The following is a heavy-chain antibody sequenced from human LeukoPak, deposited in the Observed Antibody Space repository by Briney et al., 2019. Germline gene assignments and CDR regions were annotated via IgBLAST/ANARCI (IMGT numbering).Heavy chain of an antibody. CDR1: GYIFTGYY. Sequence: ASVKVSCKASGYIFTGYYMHWVRQAPGQGLEWMGWINPNSGDTNYAQKFQGRVTMTRDTSISTAYMELSRLRSDDTAVYYCARVAFYYDSSGYYYYWGQGTLVTVSS. CDR2: INPNSGDT. CDR3: ARVAFYYDSSGYYYY. D-gene: IGHD3-22*01. V-gene: IGHV1-2*02. J-gene: IGHJ4*02.